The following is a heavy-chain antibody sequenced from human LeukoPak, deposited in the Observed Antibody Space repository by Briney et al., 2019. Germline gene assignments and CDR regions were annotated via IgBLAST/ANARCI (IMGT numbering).Heavy chain of an antibody. Sequence: SETLSLTCTVSGGSISSGGYYWSWIRQHPGKGLEWIGYIYYSGSTYYNPSLKSRVTISVDTSKNQFSLKLSSVTAADTAVYYGARVEGPSYENAFDIWGQGTMVTVSS. CDR1: GGSISSGGYY. J-gene: IGHJ3*02. V-gene: IGHV4-31*03. CDR3: ARVEGPSYENAFDI. D-gene: IGHD5-18*01. CDR2: IYYSGST.